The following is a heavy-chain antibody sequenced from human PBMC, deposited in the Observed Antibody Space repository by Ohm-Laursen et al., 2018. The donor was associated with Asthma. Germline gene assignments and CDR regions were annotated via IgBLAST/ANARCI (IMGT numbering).Heavy chain of an antibody. CDR2: ISTASTFI. Sequence: SLRLSCTASGYSFSLYSIHWIRQAPGKGLEWVASISTASTFIYYADSVRGRFTTSRDNAKNSLYLQMNSLRAEGTAVYYCATEREYYYGSGSPGYFDYWGQGTLVTVSS. V-gene: IGHV3-21*01. J-gene: IGHJ4*02. D-gene: IGHD3-10*01. CDR3: ATEREYYYGSGSPGYFDY. CDR1: GYSFSLYS.